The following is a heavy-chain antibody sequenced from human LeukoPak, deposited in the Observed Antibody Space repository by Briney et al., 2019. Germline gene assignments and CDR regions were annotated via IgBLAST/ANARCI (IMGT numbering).Heavy chain of an antibody. V-gene: IGHV3-23*01. CDR1: GFTFSSYA. CDR3: AKDRGYRSSIDY. D-gene: IGHD3-22*01. CDR2: ISGSGGST. J-gene: IGHJ4*02. Sequence: HPGGSLRLSCAASGFTFSSYAMSWVRQAPGKGLEWVSAISGSGGSTYYADSVKGRFTISRDNSKNTLYLQMNSLRAEDTAVYYCAKDRGYRSSIDYWGQGTLVTVSS.